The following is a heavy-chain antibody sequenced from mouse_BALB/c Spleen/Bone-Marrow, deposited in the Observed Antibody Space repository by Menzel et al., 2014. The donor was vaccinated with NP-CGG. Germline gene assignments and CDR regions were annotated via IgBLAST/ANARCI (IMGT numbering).Heavy chain of an antibody. V-gene: IGHV7-3*02. J-gene: IGHJ2*01. CDR2: IRNKANGYTT. Sequence: EVHLVESGGGLVQPGGSLRPSCATSGFTFTDYYMNWVRQPPGKALEWLGFIRNKANGYTTEYSASVKSRFTISRDNSQNILYLQMNTLRADDSATYYCARDKGRVFFDYWGQGTTLTVSS. CDR3: ARDKGRVFFDY. CDR1: GFTFTDYY.